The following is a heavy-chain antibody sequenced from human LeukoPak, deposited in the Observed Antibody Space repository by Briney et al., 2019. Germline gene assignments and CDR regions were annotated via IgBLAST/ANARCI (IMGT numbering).Heavy chain of an antibody. CDR1: GGSISSSSYY. CDR2: IYYSGST. D-gene: IGHD5-12*01. Sequence: SGTLSLTCTVSGGSISSSSYYWGWIRQPPGKGLEWIGSIYYSGSTYYNPSLKSRVTISVDTSKNQFSLKLSSVTAADTAVYYCARHGDEVWWLAPQIDYWGQGTLVTVSS. V-gene: IGHV4-39*01. CDR3: ARHGDEVWWLAPQIDY. J-gene: IGHJ4*02.